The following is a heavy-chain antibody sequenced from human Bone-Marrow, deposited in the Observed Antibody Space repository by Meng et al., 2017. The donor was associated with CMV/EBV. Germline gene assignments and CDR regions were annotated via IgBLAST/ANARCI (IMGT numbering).Heavy chain of an antibody. V-gene: IGHV4-4*07. CDR2: IYTSGST. J-gene: IGHJ4*02. D-gene: IGHD5-18*01. CDR1: VGSISSYY. CDR3: ARTQDTAMVAYYFDY. Sequence: VHLQESGPGLVKPSETLSLTCTVAVGSISSYYWSWIRQPAGKGLEWIGRIYTSGSTNYNPSLKSRVTMSVDTSKNQFSLKLSSVTAADTAVYYCARTQDTAMVAYYFDYWGQGTLVTVSS.